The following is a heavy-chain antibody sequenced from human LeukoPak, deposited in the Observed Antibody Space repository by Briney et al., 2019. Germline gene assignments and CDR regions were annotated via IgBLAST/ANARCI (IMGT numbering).Heavy chain of an antibody. CDR1: GFTFSSYT. V-gene: IGHV3-23*01. J-gene: IGHJ4*02. Sequence: PGGSLRLSCAASGFTFSSYTMNWIRQAPGKGLEWVSGISDSGDRTHYADSVKGRFTVSRDNSKNTLYLQMNSLRADDTAVYYCATLPGGGLPPDCWGQGTLVTVSS. D-gene: IGHD3-10*01. CDR2: ISDSGDRT. CDR3: ATLPGGGLPPDC.